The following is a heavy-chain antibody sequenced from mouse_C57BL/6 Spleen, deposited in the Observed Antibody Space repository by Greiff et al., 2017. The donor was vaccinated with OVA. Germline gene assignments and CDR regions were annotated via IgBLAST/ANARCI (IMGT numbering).Heavy chain of an antibody. Sequence: VKLQESGPGLVAPSQSLSITCTVSGFSLTSYGVHWVRQPPGKGLEWLVVIWSDGSTTYNSALKSRLSISKDNSKSQVFLKMNSLQTDDTAMYYCARHAPFYDYDDGYAMDYWGQGTSVTVSS. CDR3: ARHAPFYDYDDGYAMDY. D-gene: IGHD2-4*01. J-gene: IGHJ4*01. V-gene: IGHV2-6-1*01. CDR2: IWSDGST. CDR1: GFSLTSYG.